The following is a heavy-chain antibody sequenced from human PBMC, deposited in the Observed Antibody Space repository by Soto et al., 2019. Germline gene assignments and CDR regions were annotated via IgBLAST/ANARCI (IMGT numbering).Heavy chain of an antibody. Sequence: GASVKVSCKASGYTFTSYAMHWVRQAPGQRLEWMGGIIPIFGTADYAQKFQGRVTITADESTSTAYMELSSLRSEDTAVYYCARAVAGGVYYYYGMDVWGQGTTVTVSS. D-gene: IGHD6-19*01. J-gene: IGHJ6*02. CDR2: IIPIFGTA. CDR3: ARAVAGGVYYYYGMDV. CDR1: GYTFTSYA. V-gene: IGHV1-69*13.